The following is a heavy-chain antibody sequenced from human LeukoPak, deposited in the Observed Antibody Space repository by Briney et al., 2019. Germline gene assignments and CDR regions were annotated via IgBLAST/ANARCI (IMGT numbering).Heavy chain of an antibody. D-gene: IGHD1-26*01. V-gene: IGHV4-59*08. CDR2: IYYSGST. Sequence: SETRSLTWTVAGGSIGSHYWSWIRQPAGKGLEWNGYIYYSGSTNYNPSLKGRVTISVDTSKNQFSLKLRSVTAADTAVYYCARGKSRGSHIDYWGQGTLVTVSS. CDR1: GGSIGSHY. J-gene: IGHJ4*02. CDR3: ARGKSRGSHIDY.